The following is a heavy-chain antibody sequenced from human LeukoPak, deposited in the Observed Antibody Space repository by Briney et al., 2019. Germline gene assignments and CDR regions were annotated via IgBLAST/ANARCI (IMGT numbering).Heavy chain of an antibody. CDR3: VRDAIVRDYSNSDY. V-gene: IGHV1-2*02. CDR1: GYTFTGYY. D-gene: IGHD4-11*01. J-gene: IGHJ4*02. CDR2: INPNSGGT. Sequence: SVTLSCKASGYTFTGYYIHWERLAPGQGLEWMGWINPNSGGTNYAQKFQGRVTMTRDTSISTAYMELSRLTSDDTAVYYCVRDAIVRDYSNSDYWGQGALVTVSS.